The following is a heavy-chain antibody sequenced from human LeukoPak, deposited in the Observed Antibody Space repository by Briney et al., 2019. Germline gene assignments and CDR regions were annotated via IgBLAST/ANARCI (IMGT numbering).Heavy chain of an antibody. CDR3: ARGNRYYYDSSGYYLFDY. J-gene: IGHJ4*02. CDR2: IYYSGST. V-gene: IGHV4-59*01. Sequence: SETLSLTCTVSGGSISSYYWSWLRQPPGKGLEWIGYIYYSGSTNYNPSLKSRVTISVGTSKNQFSLKLSSVTAADTAVYYCARGNRYYYDSSGYYLFDYWGQGTLVTVSS. CDR1: GGSISSYY. D-gene: IGHD3-22*01.